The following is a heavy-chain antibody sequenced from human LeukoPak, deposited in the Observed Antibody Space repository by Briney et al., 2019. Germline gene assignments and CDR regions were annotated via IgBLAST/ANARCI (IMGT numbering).Heavy chain of an antibody. CDR2: ISGSGGST. CDR1: GFTFSSYA. V-gene: IGHV3-23*01. Sequence: GGSLRLSCAASGFTFSSYAMSWVRQDPGKGLEWVSAISGSGGSTYYADSVKGRFTISRDNSKNTLYLQMNSLRAEDTAVYYCAKDPMSIAAPADFDYWGQGTLVTVSS. J-gene: IGHJ4*02. D-gene: IGHD6-6*01. CDR3: AKDPMSIAAPADFDY.